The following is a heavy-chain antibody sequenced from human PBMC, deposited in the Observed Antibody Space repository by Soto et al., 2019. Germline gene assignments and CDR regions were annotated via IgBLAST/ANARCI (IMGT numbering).Heavy chain of an antibody. CDR2: TSAYTLNT. CDR1: GYTFTNYG. J-gene: IGHJ5*02. V-gene: IGHV1-18*01. Sequence: QVHLVQSGGEMKKPGASVKVSCKASGYTFTNYGVAWVRQAPGQGLEWMGWTSAYTLNTNYAQKFQGRVTVTTDTSTSTAYMALRSLRPDDTAVYYCARADHGRPPRGGNWFDPWGQGTQVTVSS. D-gene: IGHD4-17*01. CDR3: ARADHGRPPRGGNWFDP.